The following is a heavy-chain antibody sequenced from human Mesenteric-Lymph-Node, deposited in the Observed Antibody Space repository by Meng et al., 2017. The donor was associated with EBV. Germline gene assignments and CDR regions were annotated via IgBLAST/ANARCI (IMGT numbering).Heavy chain of an antibody. D-gene: IGHD5/OR15-5a*01. CDR2: MNPNNGNT. J-gene: IGHJ5*02. CDR1: GYAFNNFD. Sequence: QVQVGQSGADVKKPWASVKVACKAAGYAFNNFDIIWVRQATGQGLEWMGWMNPNNGNTGYAQKFQGRVTMTRNSAISTAYMELSSLTSEDTALYYCTRVVYREFDPWGQGTLVTVSS. CDR3: TRVVYREFDP. V-gene: IGHV1-8*01.